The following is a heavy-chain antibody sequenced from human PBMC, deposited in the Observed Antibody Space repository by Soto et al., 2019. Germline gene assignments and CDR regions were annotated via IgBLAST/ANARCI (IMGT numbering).Heavy chain of an antibody. CDR1: GFTFSSYA. D-gene: IGHD2-15*01. J-gene: IGHJ3*02. Sequence: GGSLRLSCAASGFTFSSYAMSWVRQAPGKGLEWVSAISGSGGSTYYADSVKGRFTISRDNSKNTLYLQMNSLRAEDTAVYYCTTDDLVVAAFLPTYDAFDIWGQGTMVTVSS. V-gene: IGHV3-23*01. CDR3: TTDDLVVAAFLPTYDAFDI. CDR2: ISGSGGST.